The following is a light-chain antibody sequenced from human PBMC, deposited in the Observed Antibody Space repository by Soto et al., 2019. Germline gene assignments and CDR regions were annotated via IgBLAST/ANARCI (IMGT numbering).Light chain of an antibody. CDR1: QSVSSY. V-gene: IGKV3-11*01. Sequence: EIVLTQSPATLSLSPGERATLSCRASQSVSSYLDWYQQKSGQAPRLLIYDASNLATGIPVRFSGSGSGTDFTLTISSLEPEDFAVYYCQQRRSWPLTFGGGTKVEIK. CDR2: DAS. CDR3: QQRRSWPLT. J-gene: IGKJ4*01.